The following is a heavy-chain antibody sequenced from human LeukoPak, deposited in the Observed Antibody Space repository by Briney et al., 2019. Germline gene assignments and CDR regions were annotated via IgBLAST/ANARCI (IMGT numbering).Heavy chain of an antibody. Sequence: SETLSLTCAVSGGSISSGGYSWSWIRQPPGKGLEWIGYIYHSGSTYYNPSLKSRVTISVDRSKNQFSLKLSSVTAADTAVYYCARLKSGSDNWFDPWGQGTLVTVSP. CDR3: ARLKSGSDNWFDP. CDR2: IYHSGST. D-gene: IGHD3-3*01. J-gene: IGHJ5*02. V-gene: IGHV4-30-2*01. CDR1: GGSISSGGYS.